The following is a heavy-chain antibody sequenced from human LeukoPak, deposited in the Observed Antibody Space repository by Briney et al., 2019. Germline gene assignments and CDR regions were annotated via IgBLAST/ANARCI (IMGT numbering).Heavy chain of an antibody. V-gene: IGHV1-69*05. CDR3: AREGSGWQGTRGSSYYFDH. Sequence: SVKVSCKASGGTFSSYAISWVRQAPGQGLEWMGRIIPIFGTANYAQKFQGRVTITTDESTSTAYMELSSLRSEDTAVYYCAREGSGWQGTRGSSYYFDHWGQGTLVTVSS. D-gene: IGHD3-10*01. CDR2: IIPIFGTA. J-gene: IGHJ4*02. CDR1: GGTFSSYA.